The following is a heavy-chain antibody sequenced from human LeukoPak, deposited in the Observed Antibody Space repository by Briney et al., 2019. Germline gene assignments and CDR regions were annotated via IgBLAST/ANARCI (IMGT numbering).Heavy chain of an antibody. V-gene: IGHV4-59*01. CDR2: IYYSGST. CDR1: GGSISSYY. J-gene: IGHJ4*02. D-gene: IGHD6-19*01. CDR3: ARDPYSSGWYYFDY. Sequence: SETLSLTCTVSGGSISSYYWSWIRQPPGKGLEWIWYIYYSGSTNYNPSLKSRVTISVDTSKNQFSLKLSSVTAADTAVYYCARDPYSSGWYYFDYWGQGTLVTVSS.